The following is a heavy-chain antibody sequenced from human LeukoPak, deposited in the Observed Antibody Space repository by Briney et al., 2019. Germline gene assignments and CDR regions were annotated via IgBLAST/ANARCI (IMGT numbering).Heavy chain of an antibody. J-gene: IGHJ4*02. CDR1: GFTFNNYT. V-gene: IGHV3-23*01. CDR2: ISGSGSHT. Sequence: GGSLRLSCAASGFTFNNYTMSWVRQAPRKGLEWVSTISGSGSHTYYADSVKGRFTISRDNSKNTLYLQMNSLRAEDTAIYYCAKDWNWNYYGSTVYWGQGTLVTVSS. CDR3: AKDWNWNYYGSTVY. D-gene: IGHD3-10*01.